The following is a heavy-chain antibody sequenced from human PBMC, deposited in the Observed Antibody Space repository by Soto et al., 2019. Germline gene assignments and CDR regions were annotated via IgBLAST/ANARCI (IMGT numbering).Heavy chain of an antibody. CDR2: ISGSGGST. CDR1: GFTFSSYA. V-gene: IGHV3-23*01. CDR3: AKEAPPSSGWYIHAFDI. J-gene: IGHJ3*02. Sequence: EVQLLESGGGLVQPGGSLRLSCAASGFTFSSYAMSWVRQAPGKGLEWVSAISGSGGSTYYADSVKGRFTISRDNSKNTLYLQMNSLRAEDTAVYYCAKEAPPSSGWYIHAFDIWGQGTMVTVSS. D-gene: IGHD6-19*01.